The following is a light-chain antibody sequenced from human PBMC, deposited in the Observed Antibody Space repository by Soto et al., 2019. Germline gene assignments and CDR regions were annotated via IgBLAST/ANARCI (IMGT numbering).Light chain of an antibody. CDR3: QQYGSSPQA. V-gene: IGKV3-20*01. CDR1: QSVSSNY. J-gene: IGKJ1*01. Sequence: EIVLTQSTGTLSLSPGERATLSCRASQSVSSNYLAWYQQKPGQAPRLLIYDASSRATGIPDRFSGSGSGTDFTLTISRLEPEDFAVYYCQQYGSSPQAFGQGTKVDIK. CDR2: DAS.